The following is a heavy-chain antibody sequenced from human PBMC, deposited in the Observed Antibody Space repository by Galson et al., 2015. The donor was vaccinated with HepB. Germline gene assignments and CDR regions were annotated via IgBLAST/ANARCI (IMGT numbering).Heavy chain of an antibody. CDR3: TTDLGRDCRGDCPSLDY. J-gene: IGHJ4*02. CDR1: GFTFNKAW. V-gene: IGHV3-15*07. D-gene: IGHD2-21*01. Sequence: SLRLSCAASGFTFNKAWMNWVRQAPGKGLEWVGRIQSTSDGGAAECAAPVKGRFTISTDDSKDTLYLQIDSLKTEDTAVYYCTTDLGRDCRGDCPSLDYWGQGTLVTVSS. CDR2: IQSTSDGGAA.